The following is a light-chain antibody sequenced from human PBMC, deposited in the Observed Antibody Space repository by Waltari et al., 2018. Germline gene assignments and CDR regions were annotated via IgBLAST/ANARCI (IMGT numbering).Light chain of an antibody. CDR3: QQAKEVPHT. CDR2: AAS. CDR1: QDISSW. V-gene: IGKV1-12*01. Sequence: DIQMTQSPSSVSASVGDRVTITCRASQDISSWLAWYQQRPGKAPKLLIYAASSLQSGGPPRFSGSGTGTDFTLTISRLQAEDFATYYCQQAKEVPHTFGGGTNVEIK. J-gene: IGKJ4*01.